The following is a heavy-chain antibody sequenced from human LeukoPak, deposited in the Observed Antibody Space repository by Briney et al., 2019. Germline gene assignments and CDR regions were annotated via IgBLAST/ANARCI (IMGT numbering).Heavy chain of an antibody. V-gene: IGHV4-39*07. CDR1: GGAISSISYY. CDR2: IYYSGST. D-gene: IGHD3-16*01. Sequence: KPSQTLSLTSTVSGGAISSISYYWGWIRQPPGKGLEWIGSIYYSGSTYYNPSLKSRVTISVDTSKNQFSLKLSSVTAADTAVYYCAREGGWSHYYYYMDVWGRGTTVTVSS. CDR3: AREGGWSHYYYYMDV. J-gene: IGHJ6*03.